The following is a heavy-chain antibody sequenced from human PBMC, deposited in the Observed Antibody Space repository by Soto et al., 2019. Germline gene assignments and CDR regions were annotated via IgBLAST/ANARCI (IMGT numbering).Heavy chain of an antibody. J-gene: IGHJ3*02. D-gene: IGHD3-3*01. CDR3: ATPYKWNGYSSSDFDT. Sequence: ASVKVSCKVSGYTLTELSMHWVRQAPGKGLEWMGGFDPEDGETIYAQKFQGRVTMTEDTSTDTAYMELSSLRSEDTAVYYCATPYKWNGYSSSDFDTWGQGNMVPVSS. CDR2: FDPEDGET. V-gene: IGHV1-24*01. CDR1: GYTLTELS.